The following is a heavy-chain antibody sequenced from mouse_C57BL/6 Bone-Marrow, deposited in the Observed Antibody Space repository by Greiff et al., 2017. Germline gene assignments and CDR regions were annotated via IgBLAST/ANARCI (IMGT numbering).Heavy chain of an antibody. CDR2: INPNNGGT. V-gene: IGHV1-26*01. D-gene: IGHD1-1*01. Sequence: EVKLQQSGPELVKPGASVKISCKASGYTFTDYYMNWVKQSHGKSLEWIGDINPNNGGTSYNQKFKGKATLTVDKSSSTAYMELRSLTSEDSAVYYCARVITTVVAPVFDVWGTGTTVTVSS. CDR3: ARVITTVVAPVFDV. CDR1: GYTFTDYY. J-gene: IGHJ1*03.